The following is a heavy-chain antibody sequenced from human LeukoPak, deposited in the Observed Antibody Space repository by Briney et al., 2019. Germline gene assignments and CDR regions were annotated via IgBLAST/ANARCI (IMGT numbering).Heavy chain of an antibody. V-gene: IGHV3-30*02. CDR3: ARDASGDSSGYSLF. J-gene: IGHJ4*02. D-gene: IGHD3-22*01. CDR1: GFTFSSYG. CDR2: IRYDGSNK. Sequence: GGSLRLSCAASGFTFSSYGMHWVRQAPGKGLEWVAFIRYDGSNKYYADSVKGRFTISRDNSKNTLYLQMNSLRAEDTAVYYCARDASGDSSGYSLFWGQGTLVTVSS.